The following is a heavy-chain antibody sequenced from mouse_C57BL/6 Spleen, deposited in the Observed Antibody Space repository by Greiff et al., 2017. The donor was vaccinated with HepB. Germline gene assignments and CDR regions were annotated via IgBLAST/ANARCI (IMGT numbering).Heavy chain of an antibody. D-gene: IGHD1-1*01. Sequence: EVQLQQSGPELVKPGASVKISCKASGYTFTDYYMNWVKQSHGKSLEWIGDINPNNGGTSYNQKFKGKATLTVDKSSSTAYMELRSLTSEDSAVYYCLMYYYGRRYYFDYWGQGTTLTVSS. CDR3: LMYYYGRRYYFDY. J-gene: IGHJ2*01. V-gene: IGHV1-26*01. CDR2: INPNNGGT. CDR1: GYTFTDYY.